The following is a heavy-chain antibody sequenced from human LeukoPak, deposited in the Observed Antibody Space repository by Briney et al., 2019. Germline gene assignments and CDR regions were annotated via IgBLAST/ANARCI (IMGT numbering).Heavy chain of an antibody. CDR2: IIPIFGTA. D-gene: IGHD5-12*01. V-gene: IGHV1-69*06. Sequence: GASVKVSCKASGGTFSSYAISWVRQAPGQGLEWMGRIIPIFGTANYAQKFQGRVTITADKSTSTAYMELSSLRSEDTAVYYCASHRFQGGATINYYYMDVWGKGTTVTVSS. CDR1: GGTFSSYA. CDR3: ASHRFQGGATINYYYMDV. J-gene: IGHJ6*03.